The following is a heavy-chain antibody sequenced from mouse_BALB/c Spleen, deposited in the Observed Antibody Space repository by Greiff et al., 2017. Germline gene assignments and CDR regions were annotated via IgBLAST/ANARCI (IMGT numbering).Heavy chain of an antibody. J-gene: IGHJ4*01. CDR2: INPYNGDT. CDR3: ARDYYYGSSYGSMDY. Sequence: VQLKQSGPELVKPGASVKISCKASGYSFTGYFMNWVMQSHGKSLEWIGRINPYNGDTFYNQKFKGKATLTVDKSSSTAHMELRSLASEDSAVYYCARDYYYGSSYGSMDYWGQGTSVTVSS. D-gene: IGHD1-1*01. CDR1: GYSFTGYF. V-gene: IGHV1-20*02.